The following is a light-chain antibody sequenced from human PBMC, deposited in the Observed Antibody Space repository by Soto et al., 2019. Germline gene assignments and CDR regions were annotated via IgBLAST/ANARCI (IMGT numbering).Light chain of an antibody. J-gene: IGLJ3*02. V-gene: IGLV2-23*01. CDR2: EGT. Sequence: QSVLTQPASVSGSPGQSITISCAGTSSDIGSYNLVSWYQQHPGKAPKLMIYEGTKRPSGLSTRFSGSKSGNTASLTISGLQAEDEADYYCCSYAGSTTWVFGGGTQLTVL. CDR1: SSDIGSYNL. CDR3: CSYAGSTTWV.